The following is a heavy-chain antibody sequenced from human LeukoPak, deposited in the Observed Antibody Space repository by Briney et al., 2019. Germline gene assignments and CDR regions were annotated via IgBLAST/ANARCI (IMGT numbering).Heavy chain of an antibody. Sequence: SETLSLTCSVSGDSIANYYWSWIRQPPGKGLEWIGCIYYTGSTNYNPSLKSRVTISVATSKHQFSLKLSPVTAADTAVYYCARVTSGYDYGWFDPWGQGTLVTVSS. D-gene: IGHD5-12*01. J-gene: IGHJ5*02. CDR2: IYYTGST. CDR1: GDSIANYY. V-gene: IGHV4-59*01. CDR3: ARVTSGYDYGWFDP.